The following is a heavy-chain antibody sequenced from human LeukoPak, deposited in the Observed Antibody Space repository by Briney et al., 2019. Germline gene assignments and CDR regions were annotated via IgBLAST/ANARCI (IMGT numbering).Heavy chain of an antibody. CDR1: GFTFSSYW. Sequence: PGGSLRLSCAASGFTFSSYWMTWVRQAPGKGLEWVANIKQDGSETYSVDSLKGRFTISRDNAKNSLYLQMDSLRAEDTAVYYCARPGTTTPDYWGQGTLVTVSS. J-gene: IGHJ4*02. V-gene: IGHV3-7*01. CDR2: IKQDGSET. CDR3: ARPGTTTPDY. D-gene: IGHD1-14*01.